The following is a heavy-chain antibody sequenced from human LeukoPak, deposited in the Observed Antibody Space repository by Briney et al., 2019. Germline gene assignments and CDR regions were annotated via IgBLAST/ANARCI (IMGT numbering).Heavy chain of an antibody. J-gene: IGHJ6*02. CDR1: GGSISSGGYY. Sequence: ASQTLSLTCTVSGGSISSGGYYWSWIRQHPGKGLEWIGYIYYSGSTYYNPSLKSRVTISVDTSKNQFSLKLSSVTAADTAVYYCARDRRYRSAYYYGMDVWGQGTTVTVSS. D-gene: IGHD3-16*02. CDR3: ARDRRYRSAYYYGMDV. V-gene: IGHV4-31*03. CDR2: IYYSGST.